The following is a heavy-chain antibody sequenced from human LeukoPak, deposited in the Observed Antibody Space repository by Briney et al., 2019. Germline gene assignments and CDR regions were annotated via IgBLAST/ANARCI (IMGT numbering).Heavy chain of an antibody. D-gene: IGHD7-27*01. Sequence: GGSRRLSRAASAFTFSDYSMNWVRQAPGKGLEWISYIDTSSSTMYYADSVMGRFTISRDNAKESLYLQMNSLRDEDTAVYYCAREDDSWGPNNLDLWGQGTMVTVSS. CDR3: AREDDSWGPNNLDL. CDR1: AFTFSDYS. V-gene: IGHV3-48*02. CDR2: IDTSSSTM. J-gene: IGHJ3*01.